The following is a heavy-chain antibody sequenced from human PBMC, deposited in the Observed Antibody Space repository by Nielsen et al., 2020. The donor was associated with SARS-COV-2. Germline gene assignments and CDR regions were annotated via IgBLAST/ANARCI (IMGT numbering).Heavy chain of an antibody. Sequence: GESLKISCAASGFTFSSYAMSWVRQAPGKGLEWVSAISGSGGSTYYADSVKGRFTISRDNSKNTLYLQMNSLRAEDTAVYYCAAVDTAMIFDYWGQGTLVTVSS. D-gene: IGHD5-18*01. V-gene: IGHV3-23*01. CDR1: GFTFSSYA. J-gene: IGHJ4*02. CDR2: ISGSGGST. CDR3: AAVDTAMIFDY.